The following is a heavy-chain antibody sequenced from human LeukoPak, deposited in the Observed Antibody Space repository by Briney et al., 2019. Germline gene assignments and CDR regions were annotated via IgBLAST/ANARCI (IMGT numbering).Heavy chain of an antibody. J-gene: IGHJ4*02. CDR3: ARDGGSWL. CDR1: GFTFSSYS. D-gene: IGHD2-15*01. CDR2: ISSSSTI. Sequence: PGGSLRLSCAASGFTFSSYSMNWVRQAPGKGLEWVSYISSSSTIYYADSVKGRFTISRDNAKNSLYLQMNSLRAEDTAVYYCARDGGSWLWGQGTLVTVSS. V-gene: IGHV3-48*04.